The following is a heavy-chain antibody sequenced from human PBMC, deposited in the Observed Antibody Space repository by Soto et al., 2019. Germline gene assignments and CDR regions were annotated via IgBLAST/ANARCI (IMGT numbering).Heavy chain of an antibody. Sequence: QVQLVESGGGLVKPGGSLRLSCAASGFTFSDYYMSWIRQAPGKGLEWVSYISSSSSYTNYADSVKGRFTISRDNAKNPLYLPMNSLRDEDTAVDHCARTIAAAGGRRYFDLWGRGTLVTVSS. D-gene: IGHD6-13*01. CDR3: ARTIAAAGGRRYFDL. J-gene: IGHJ2*01. V-gene: IGHV3-11*05. CDR1: GFTFSDYY. CDR2: ISSSSSYT.